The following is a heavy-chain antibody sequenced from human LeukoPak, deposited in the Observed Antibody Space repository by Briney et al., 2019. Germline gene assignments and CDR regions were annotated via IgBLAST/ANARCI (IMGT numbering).Heavy chain of an antibody. J-gene: IGHJ6*04. CDR1: GGSFSGYY. V-gene: IGHV4-34*01. CDR2: INHSGST. Sequence: SETLSLTCAVYGGSFSGYYWSWIRQPPGKGLEWIGEINHSGSTNYNPSLKSRVTISVDTSKSQFSLKLSSVTAADTAVYYCARGHGYYYYGMDVWGKGTTVTVSS. CDR3: ARGHGYYYYGMDV.